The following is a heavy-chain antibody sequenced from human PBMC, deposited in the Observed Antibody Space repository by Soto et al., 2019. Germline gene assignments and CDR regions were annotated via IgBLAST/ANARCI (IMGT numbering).Heavy chain of an antibody. CDR3: AFSTRGETRDLAY. CDR2: VHYSGSS. V-gene: IGHV4-59*01. Sequence: SETLSLTCNVSGASITRYFWGWIRQSPGKGLEWVGYVHYSGSSNYNPSLKRRVTISVDTAKNQFSLRLYSVTAADTALYYCAFSTRGETRDLAYWGRGTLVTVSS. J-gene: IGHJ4*02. CDR1: GASITRYF. D-gene: IGHD2-8*02.